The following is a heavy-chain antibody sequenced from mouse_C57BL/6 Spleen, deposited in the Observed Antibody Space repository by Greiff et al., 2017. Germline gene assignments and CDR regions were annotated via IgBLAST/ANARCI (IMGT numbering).Heavy chain of an antibody. D-gene: IGHD4-1*01. CDR1: GYTFTSYW. Sequence: QVQLQQPGAELVRPGTSVKLSCKASGYTFTSYWMHWVKQRPGQGLEWIGVIDPSDSYTNYNQKFKGKATLTVDTSSSTAYMQLSSLTSEDSAVYYCAREEDWDSMDYWGQGTSVTVSS. CDR3: AREEDWDSMDY. V-gene: IGHV1-59*01. CDR2: IDPSDSYT. J-gene: IGHJ4*01.